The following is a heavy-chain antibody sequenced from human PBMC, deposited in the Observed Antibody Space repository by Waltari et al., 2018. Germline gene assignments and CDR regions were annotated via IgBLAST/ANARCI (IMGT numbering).Heavy chain of an antibody. D-gene: IGHD6-19*01. CDR2: TDANGAAT. V-gene: IGHV3-23*01. J-gene: IGHJ4*02. CDR1: GFIFSGFA. Sequence: EVQLLESGGGLVQPGGSLRLSCSASGFIFSGFAMTWVRQAQGQGLEWVSGTDANGAATYYADSVKGRFTISRDNSKNTLYLQMNSLRAGDTATYYCAKGIYSAGWYAGVDSWGQGTVVTVSS. CDR3: AKGIYSAGWYAGVDS.